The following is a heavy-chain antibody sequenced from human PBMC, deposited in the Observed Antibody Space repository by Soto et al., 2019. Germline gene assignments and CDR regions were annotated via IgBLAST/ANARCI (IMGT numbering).Heavy chain of an antibody. D-gene: IGHD2-2*02. J-gene: IGHJ5*02. CDR1: GFTFSSYA. V-gene: IGHV3-23*01. CDR3: ANNLGYCRSTSCYTDLSA. CDR2: ISGSGGST. Sequence: GVSLRLSCSASGFTFSSYAMSWVRQAPGKGLEWVSAISGSGGSTYYADSVKGRFTISRDNSKNTLYLQMNSLRAEDTAVYYRANNLGYCRSTSCYTDLSAWGQGPLVTVSA.